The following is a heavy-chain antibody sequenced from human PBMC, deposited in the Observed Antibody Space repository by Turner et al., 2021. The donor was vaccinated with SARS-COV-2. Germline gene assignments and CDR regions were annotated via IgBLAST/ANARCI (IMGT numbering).Heavy chain of an antibody. CDR3: ARPTYFLNSWIFDS. V-gene: IGHV4-59*01. J-gene: IGHJ4*02. CDR2: INCNSST. D-gene: IGHD1-26*01. CDR1: GDSISAYY. Sequence: QVHFQEPGSGLVKPSETRSRPCTVSGDSISAYYCTWIRQPPGKGLEWIVAINCNSSTHKNPSLKGRVTMSVATSKGQFSLKLPSVTAVDTDVYYCARPTYFLNSWIFDSWGQGTLVTVSS.